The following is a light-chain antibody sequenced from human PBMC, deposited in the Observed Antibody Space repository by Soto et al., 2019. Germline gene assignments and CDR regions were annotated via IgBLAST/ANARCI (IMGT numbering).Light chain of an antibody. J-gene: IGKJ5*01. V-gene: IGKV4-1*01. Sequence: DIVMTQSPDSLAVSLGERATINCKSSQSVLYSSNNKNHLAWYQQKPGQPPKLLIYWASTRESGVPDRFSGSGSGTDFTLTISSLQAEDFAVYYCQQYDNSPITFGQGTRLEIK. CDR3: QQYDNSPIT. CDR1: QSVLYSSNNKNH. CDR2: WAS.